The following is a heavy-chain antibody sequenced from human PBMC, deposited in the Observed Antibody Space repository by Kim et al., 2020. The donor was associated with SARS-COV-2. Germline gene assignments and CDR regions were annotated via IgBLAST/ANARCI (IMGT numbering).Heavy chain of an antibody. Sequence: DYAGSVKTRITINTDTSKNQFSLQLNSVSPEDTAVYYCARDTPGQKAYDIWGQGTMGTVSS. CDR3: ARDTPGQKAYDI. J-gene: IGHJ3*02. V-gene: IGHV6-1*01.